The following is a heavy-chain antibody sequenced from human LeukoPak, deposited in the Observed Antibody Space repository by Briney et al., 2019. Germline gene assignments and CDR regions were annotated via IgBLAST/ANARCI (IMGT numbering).Heavy chain of an antibody. CDR1: GGSISSGSYY. CDR2: IYTSGST. D-gene: IGHD3-10*01. CDR3: ARGGINRAFDI. Sequence: PSETLSLTFTVSGGSISSGSYYWSWIRQPAGKGLEWIGRIYTSGSTNYNPSLKSRVTISVDTSKNQFSLKLSSVTAADTAVYYCARGGINRAFDIWGQGTMVTVSS. J-gene: IGHJ3*02. V-gene: IGHV4-61*02.